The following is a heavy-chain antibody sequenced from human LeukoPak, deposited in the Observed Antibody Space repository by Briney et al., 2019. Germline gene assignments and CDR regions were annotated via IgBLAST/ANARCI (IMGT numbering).Heavy chain of an antibody. CDR1: GFTFSSYE. D-gene: IGHD3-10*01. CDR3: ARDPMVRGGLFDY. V-gene: IGHV3-48*03. CDR2: ISSRGSTI. Sequence: GGSLRLSCVASGFTFSSYEMNWVRQAPGKGLEWVSYISSRGSTIYYADSVKGRFTISRDNAKNSLYLQMNSLRAEDTAVYYCARDPMVRGGLFDYWGQGTLVTVSS. J-gene: IGHJ4*02.